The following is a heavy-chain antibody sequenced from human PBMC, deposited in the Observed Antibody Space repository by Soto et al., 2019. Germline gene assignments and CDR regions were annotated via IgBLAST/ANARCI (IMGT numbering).Heavy chain of an antibody. Sequence: QVQLVQSGAEMREPGSSVKVSCKASGGTFSSSAINWLLQAPGQGPEWMGGIIPTFGTANYIEKFRGRVTITADTSRSTDYMEVSSLTSEDTAMYFCASSETAGHRGFDIWSQGTMVTVSS. D-gene: IGHD6-19*01. V-gene: IGHV1-69*06. J-gene: IGHJ3*02. CDR3: ASSETAGHRGFDI. CDR2: IIPTFGTA. CDR1: GGTFSSSA.